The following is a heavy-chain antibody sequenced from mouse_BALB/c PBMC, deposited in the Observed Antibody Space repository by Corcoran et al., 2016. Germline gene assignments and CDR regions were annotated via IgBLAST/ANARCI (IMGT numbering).Heavy chain of an antibody. CDR1: GYTFTSYV. CDR2: INPSNDGT. CDR3: ARRHYGYDLYAMDY. Sequence: EVQLQQYGPVLVKPGASVKMSCKASGYTFTSYVMHWVKQKPGQGLEWIGYINPSNDGTKHNEKFKGKATLTPDQSSSTADMELSSLTSEDSAVYYCARRHYGYDLYAMDYWGQGTSVTVSS. V-gene: IGHV1S136*01. D-gene: IGHD2-2*01. J-gene: IGHJ4*01.